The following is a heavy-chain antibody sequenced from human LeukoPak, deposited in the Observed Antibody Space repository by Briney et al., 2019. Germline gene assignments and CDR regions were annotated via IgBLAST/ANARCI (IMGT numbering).Heavy chain of an antibody. CDR1: GFTFSSYA. V-gene: IGHV3-23*01. CDR3: VKHRAAVVTDFDY. CDR2: ISGSGGNT. Sequence: GGSLRLSCAASGFTFSSYAMSWVRQAPGKGLEWVSGISGSGGNTYYADSVKGRFTISRDNSKNTLYLQMNSLGAEDTAVYYCVKHRAAVVTDFDYWGQGTLVTVSS. D-gene: IGHD4-23*01. J-gene: IGHJ4*02.